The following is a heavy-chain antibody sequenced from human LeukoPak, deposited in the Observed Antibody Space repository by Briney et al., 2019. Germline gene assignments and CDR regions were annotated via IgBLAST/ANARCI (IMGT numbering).Heavy chain of an antibody. CDR3: ARPLSQLVPTDMGY. V-gene: IGHV3-33*01. CDR1: GFTFSSYG. D-gene: IGHD2-2*01. J-gene: IGHJ4*02. Sequence: GGSLRLSCAASGFTFSSYGMHWVRQAPGKGLEWVAVIWYDGSNKYYADSVKGRFTISRDNSKNTLYLQMNSLRAEDTAVYYCARPLSQLVPTDMGYWGQGTLVTVSS. CDR2: IWYDGSNK.